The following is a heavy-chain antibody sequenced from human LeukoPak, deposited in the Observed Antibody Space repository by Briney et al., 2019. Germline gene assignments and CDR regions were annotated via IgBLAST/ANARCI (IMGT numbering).Heavy chain of an antibody. D-gene: IGHD2-21*01. CDR3: ARDCGGDCYYGVDS. CDR2: IKQDGSEN. CDR1: GFTFSSYG. Sequence: GGSLRLSCAASGFTFSSYGMHWVRQAPGKGLEWVANIKQDGSENYYVDSVKGRFTISRDNAKNSLYLQMNSLRAEDTAVYYCARDCGGDCYYGVDSWGQGTLVTVSS. V-gene: IGHV3-7*01. J-gene: IGHJ4*02.